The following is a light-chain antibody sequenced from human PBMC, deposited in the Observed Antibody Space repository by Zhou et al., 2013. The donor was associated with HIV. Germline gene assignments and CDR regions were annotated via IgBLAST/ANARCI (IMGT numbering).Light chain of an antibody. Sequence: DIQMTQSPSTLSASVGDRVTITCRASQSIDNWLAWYQQKPGKAPKLLITKASSLESGVPARFGGSGSGTEFTLTISSLQPDDFATYYCQQYKSYWTFGQGTKVDIK. CDR3: QQYKSYWT. J-gene: IGKJ1*01. V-gene: IGKV1-5*03. CDR2: KAS. CDR1: QSIDNW.